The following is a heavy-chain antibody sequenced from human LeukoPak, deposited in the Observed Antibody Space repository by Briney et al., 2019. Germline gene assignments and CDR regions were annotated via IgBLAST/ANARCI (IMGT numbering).Heavy chain of an antibody. Sequence: PSETLSLTCAVSGGSISSGGYSWSWIRQPPGKGLEWIGYIYHSGSTYYNPSLKSRVTISVDRSKNQFSLKLSSVTAADTAVYYCARLTYCSSTSCLYGMDVWGQGTTVTVSS. CDR2: IYHSGST. CDR1: GGSISSGGYS. CDR3: ARLTYCSSTSCLYGMDV. J-gene: IGHJ6*02. D-gene: IGHD2-2*01. V-gene: IGHV4-30-2*01.